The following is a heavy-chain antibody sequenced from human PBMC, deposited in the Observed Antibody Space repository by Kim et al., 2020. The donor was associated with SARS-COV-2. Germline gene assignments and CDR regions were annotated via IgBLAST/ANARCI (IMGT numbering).Heavy chain of an antibody. CDR3: ARGRITMIVVVTEFDY. J-gene: IGHJ4*02. D-gene: IGHD3-22*01. CDR2: IYYSGST. V-gene: IGHV4-31*03. CDR1: VGSISSGGYY. Sequence: SETLSLTCIVSVGSISSGGYYWSCIRQHPGKGLEWIGYIYYSGSTYYNPSLKSRVTISVDTSKNQFSLKLNSVTAADTAMYYCARGRITMIVVVTEFDYWGQRTLVTVSS.